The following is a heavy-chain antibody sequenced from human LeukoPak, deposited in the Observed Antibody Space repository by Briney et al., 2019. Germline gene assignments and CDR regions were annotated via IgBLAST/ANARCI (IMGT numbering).Heavy chain of an antibody. CDR1: GFTFSDYY. J-gene: IGHJ4*02. Sequence: PGGSLRLSCAASGFTFSDYYMTWIRQAPGKGLEWVSYISTGSSYTNYADSVKGRFTISRDNAKNSLYLQMNSLRAEDTAVYYCARDQLYCSGGICYFDYWGQGTLVTVSS. V-gene: IGHV3-11*05. CDR2: ISTGSSYT. CDR3: ARDQLYCSGGICYFDY. D-gene: IGHD2-15*01.